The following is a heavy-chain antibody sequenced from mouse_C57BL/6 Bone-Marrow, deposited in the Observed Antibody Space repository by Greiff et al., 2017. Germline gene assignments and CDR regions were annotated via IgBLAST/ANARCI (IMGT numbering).Heavy chain of an antibody. V-gene: IGHV1-4*01. D-gene: IGHD2-5*01. CDR3: ARSNYAY. Sequence: VKLMESGAELARPGASVKMSCKASGYTFTSYTMHWVKQRPGQGLEWIGYINPSSGYTKYNQKFKDKATLTADKSSSTAYMQLSSLTSEDSAVYYCARSNYAYWGQGTLVTVSA. J-gene: IGHJ3*01. CDR1: GYTFTSYT. CDR2: INPSSGYT.